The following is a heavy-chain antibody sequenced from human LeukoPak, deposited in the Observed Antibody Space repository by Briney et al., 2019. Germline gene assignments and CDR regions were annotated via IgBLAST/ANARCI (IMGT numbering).Heavy chain of an antibody. D-gene: IGHD1-26*01. CDR3: VRDVGPWFDP. Sequence: GSLGLSFAGSGFPFSSYGINWVRPAPGKGLEWVAVIWHDGSNKNYADSVKGRFTISRDNSKNTVDLQMNSLRIEDTAVYYCVRDVGPWFDPWGQGTLVTVSS. V-gene: IGHV3-33*01. CDR2: IWHDGSNK. CDR1: GFPFSSYG. J-gene: IGHJ5*02.